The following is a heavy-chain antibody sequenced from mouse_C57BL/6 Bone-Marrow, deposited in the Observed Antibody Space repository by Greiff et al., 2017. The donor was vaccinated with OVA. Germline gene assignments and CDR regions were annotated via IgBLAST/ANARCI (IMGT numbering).Heavy chain of an antibody. Sequence: EVKLVESEAGLVQPGSSMKLSCTASGFTFSDYYMPWVRQVPEKGLEWVATINYDGSSTYYLDPLKSRFIISRDNAKNMLYLQMSSVKSEDTATYYCAREGDYDTFDYWGQGTTLTVSS. V-gene: IGHV5-16*01. J-gene: IGHJ2*01. CDR2: INYDGSST. CDR1: GFTFSDYY. D-gene: IGHD2-4*01. CDR3: AREGDYDTFDY.